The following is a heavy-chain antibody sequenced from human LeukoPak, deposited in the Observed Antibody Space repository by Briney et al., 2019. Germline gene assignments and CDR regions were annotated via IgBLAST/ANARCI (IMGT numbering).Heavy chain of an antibody. Sequence: ASVKVSCKASGYTFTSYAMHWVRQAPGQRLEWMGWINAGNGNTKYSQKFQGRVTITRDTSASTAYMELSSLRSEDTAVYYRARGFCSGGSCYPPFDYWGQGTLVTVSS. V-gene: IGHV1-3*01. CDR3: ARGFCSGGSCYPPFDY. J-gene: IGHJ4*02. CDR1: GYTFTSYA. CDR2: INAGNGNT. D-gene: IGHD2-15*01.